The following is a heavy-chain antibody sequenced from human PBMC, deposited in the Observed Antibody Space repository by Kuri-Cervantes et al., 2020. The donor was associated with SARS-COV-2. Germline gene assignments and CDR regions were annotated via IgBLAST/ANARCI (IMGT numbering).Heavy chain of an antibody. V-gene: IGHV3-23*01. CDR1: GFTFGDYA. D-gene: IGHD1-26*01. Sequence: GESLKISCTASGFTFGDYAMSWVRQAPGKGLEWVSAISGSGGSTYYADSVKGRFTISRDNSKNTLYLQMNSLRAEDTAVYYCARDSRSYYQVLLDHFYYSYMDVWGKGTTVTVSS. J-gene: IGHJ6*03. CDR2: ISGSGGST. CDR3: ARDSRSYYQVLLDHFYYSYMDV.